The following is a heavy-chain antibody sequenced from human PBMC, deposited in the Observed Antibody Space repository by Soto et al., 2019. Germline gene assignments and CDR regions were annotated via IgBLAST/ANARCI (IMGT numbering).Heavy chain of an antibody. V-gene: IGHV1-3*01. CDR3: ARLVATTRHFDY. CDR1: GYTFTSYA. J-gene: IGHJ4*02. CDR2: INAGNGNT. D-gene: IGHD5-12*01. Sequence: GASVKVSCKASGYTFTSYAMHWVRQAPGQRLEWMGWINAGNGNTKYSQKFQGRVTITRDTSASTAYMELSSLRSEDTAVYYCARLVATTRHFDYWGQGTLVTVSS.